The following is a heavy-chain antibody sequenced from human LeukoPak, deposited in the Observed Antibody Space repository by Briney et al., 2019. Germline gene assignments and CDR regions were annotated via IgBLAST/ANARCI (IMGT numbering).Heavy chain of an antibody. CDR3: ARGRGYSYGSHYYGMDV. Sequence: GGSLRLSCAASGFKFSDHYIDWVRQAPGKGLEWVSVIYSGGSTYYADSVKGRFTISRDNSKNTLYLQMNSLRAEDTAVYYCARGRGYSYGSHYYGMDVWGQGTTVTVSS. D-gene: IGHD5-18*01. CDR2: IYSGGST. V-gene: IGHV3-66*01. J-gene: IGHJ6*02. CDR1: GFKFSDHY.